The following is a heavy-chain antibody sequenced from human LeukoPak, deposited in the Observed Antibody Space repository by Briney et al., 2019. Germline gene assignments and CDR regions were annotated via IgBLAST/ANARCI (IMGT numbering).Heavy chain of an antibody. CDR2: IIPILGIA. CDR1: GGTFSSYA. Sequence: SVKVSCKASGGTFSSYAISWVRQAPGQGLEWMGRIIPILGIANYAQKFQGRVTITADKSTSTAYMELSSLRSEDTAVYYCARFGGYGDYMGMDVWGQGTTVTVSS. J-gene: IGHJ6*02. V-gene: IGHV1-69*04. CDR3: ARFGGYGDYMGMDV. D-gene: IGHD4-17*01.